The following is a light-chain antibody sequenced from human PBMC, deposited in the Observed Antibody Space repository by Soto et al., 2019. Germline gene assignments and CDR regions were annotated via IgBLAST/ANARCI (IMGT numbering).Light chain of an antibody. CDR2: EVS. CDR1: SSDIGGYDY. V-gene: IGLV2-14*01. Sequence: QSALTQPASLSGSPGQSITISCTGTSSDIGGYDYVSWYQQHPGKVPKLMIFEVSNRPSGVSYRFSGSKSGNTASLTISGLQAEDEADYYCSSYTGSSTLSVFGTGTKLTVL. CDR3: SSYTGSSTLSV. J-gene: IGLJ1*01.